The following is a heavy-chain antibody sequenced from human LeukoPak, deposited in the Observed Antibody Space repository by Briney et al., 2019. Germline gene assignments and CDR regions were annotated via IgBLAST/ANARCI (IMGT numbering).Heavy chain of an antibody. D-gene: IGHD6-19*01. V-gene: IGHV3-53*01. Sequence: GGSLRLSCAASGFTVSFNYMSWVRQAPEKGLEWISVIYSGGSTYYADSVKGRFTISRDDSKNTLYLQMNSLRAEDTAIYYCARAQWRTYSYYYMDVWGKGTTVTVSS. CDR3: ARAQWRTYSYYYMDV. CDR1: GFTVSFNY. J-gene: IGHJ6*03. CDR2: IYSGGST.